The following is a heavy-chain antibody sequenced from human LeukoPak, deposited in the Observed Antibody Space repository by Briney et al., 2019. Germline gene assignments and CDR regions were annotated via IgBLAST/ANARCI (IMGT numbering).Heavy chain of an antibody. CDR1: GFTFSSYW. D-gene: IGHD3-22*01. J-gene: IGHJ4*02. Sequence: GSLRLSCAASGFTFSSYWMTWVRQAPGKGLEWVANIKQDGSKKNYVDSVKGRFTISRDNAKNSLYLQMNSLRAEDTAVYYCATPLDYYDSSGYHQGGDWGQGTLVTVSS. CDR3: ATPLDYYDSSGYHQGGD. V-gene: IGHV3-7*03. CDR2: IKQDGSKK.